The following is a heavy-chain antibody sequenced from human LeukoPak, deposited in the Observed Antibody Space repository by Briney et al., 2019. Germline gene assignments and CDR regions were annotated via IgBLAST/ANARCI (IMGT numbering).Heavy chain of an antibody. J-gene: IGHJ4*02. V-gene: IGHV4-31*03. D-gene: IGHD5-18*01. CDR1: GGSISSGGYY. CDR3: ARDSYGDYYFDY. Sequence: SQTLSLTCTVSGGSISSGGYYWSWIRQHPGKGLEWIGYIYYGGSTYYNPSLKSRVTISVDTSKNQFSLKLSSVTAADTAVYYCARDSYGDYYFDYWGQGTLVTVSS. CDR2: IYYGGST.